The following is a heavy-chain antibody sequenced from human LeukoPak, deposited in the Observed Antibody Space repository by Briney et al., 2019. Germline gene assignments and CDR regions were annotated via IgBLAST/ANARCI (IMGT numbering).Heavy chain of an antibody. Sequence: PSETLSLTCTVSGGSISSYYWSWIRQPPGKGLEWIGYIYYSGSTNYNPSLKSRVTISVDTSKNQFSLKLSSVTAADTAVYYCARDQLYYYDSSGYYVGYYYYGMDVWGQGTTVTVSS. CDR2: IYYSGST. CDR3: ARDQLYYYDSSGYYVGYYYYGMDV. D-gene: IGHD3-22*01. CDR1: GGSISSYY. J-gene: IGHJ6*02. V-gene: IGHV4-59*01.